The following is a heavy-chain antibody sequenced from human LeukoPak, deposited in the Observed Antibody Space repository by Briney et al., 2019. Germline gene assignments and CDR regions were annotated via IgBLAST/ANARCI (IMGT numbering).Heavy chain of an antibody. V-gene: IGHV5-51*01. CDR1: GYNFPSYW. CDR3: ARVGCSVTACYRLDY. D-gene: IGHD2-2*01. Sequence: GESLKISCKTSGYNFPSYWIGWVRQMPGKGLQWMGLIYPRDSKTTYSPSFQGQVTISVDKSIGAAYLEWRSLQASDTAIYYCARVGCSVTACYRLDYWGQGTLVTVSS. CDR2: IYPRDSKT. J-gene: IGHJ4*02.